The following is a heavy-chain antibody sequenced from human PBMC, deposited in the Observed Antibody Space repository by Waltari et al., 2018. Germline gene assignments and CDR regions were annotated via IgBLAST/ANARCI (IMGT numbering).Heavy chain of an antibody. V-gene: IGHV1-69-2*01. CDR1: GSTLTGHS. CDR3: ATAYFSDTSGYVYLRYFKH. Sequence: DVQLVQTGAAVKKPGSALKIPYKVSGSTLTGHSKHRLHRAPGKGLEWMGLLDPEDGQTIYAEKFQGRVTITADTSTDTAYMELSRLRSEDTAIYYCATAYFSDTSGYVYLRYFKHWGLGTLVTVSS. CDR2: LDPEDGQT. D-gene: IGHD3-22*01. J-gene: IGHJ1*01.